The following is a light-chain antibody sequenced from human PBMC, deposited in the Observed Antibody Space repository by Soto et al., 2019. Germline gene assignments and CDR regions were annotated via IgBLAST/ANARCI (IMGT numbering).Light chain of an antibody. CDR2: GAS. V-gene: IGKV3D-7*01. Sequence: PGARVTLSCRASQSVSSSYLTWYQQKPGQAPRLLIYGASTGATGIPARFSGSGSGTDFTLTISSLQPEDFAVYYCQQDYNLFTFGPGTKVDIK. CDR1: QSVSSSY. J-gene: IGKJ3*01. CDR3: QQDYNLFT.